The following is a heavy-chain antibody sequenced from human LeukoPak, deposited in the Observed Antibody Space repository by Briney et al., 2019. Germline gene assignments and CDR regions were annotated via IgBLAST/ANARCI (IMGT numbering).Heavy chain of an antibody. V-gene: IGHV1-69*13. D-gene: IGHD5-18*01. CDR1: GYTFDNYA. J-gene: IGHJ4*02. CDR3: ATGGYSYAYFDY. Sequence: SVKVSCKTSGYTFDNYAINWVRQAPGQGLEWMGGIIPIFGTANYAQKFQGRVTITADESTSTAYMELSSLRSEDTAVYYCATGGYSYAYFDYWGQGTLVTVSS. CDR2: IIPIFGTA.